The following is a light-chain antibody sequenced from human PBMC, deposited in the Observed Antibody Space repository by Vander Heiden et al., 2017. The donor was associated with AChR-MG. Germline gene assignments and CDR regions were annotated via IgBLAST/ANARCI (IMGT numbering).Light chain of an antibody. Sequence: QSVLTHPPSGSGAQQQPVTISCTGTSSNLGATSAGPGYQRLQGTAPKLRICRNTNRPSGVPVRFPASGSGTSASLALTGLQAEDEADYYCQSYDSGLSGWVFGGGTKLTVL. V-gene: IGLV1-40*01. CDR2: RNT. CDR1: SSNLGATSA. CDR3: QSYDSGLSGWV. J-gene: IGLJ3*02.